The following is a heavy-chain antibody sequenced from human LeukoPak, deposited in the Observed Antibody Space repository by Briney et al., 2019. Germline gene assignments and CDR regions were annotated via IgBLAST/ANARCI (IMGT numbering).Heavy chain of an antibody. CDR3: ARAPPKWELPPRAFDI. D-gene: IGHD1-26*01. J-gene: IGHJ3*02. CDR2: IYYSGST. V-gene: IGHV4-59*01. Sequence: SETLSLTCAVSGGSISSYYWSWIRQPPGKGLEWIGYIYYSGSTNYNPSLKSRVTISVDTSKNQFSLKLSSVTAADTAVYYCARAPPKWELPPRAFDIWGQGTMVTVSS. CDR1: GGSISSYY.